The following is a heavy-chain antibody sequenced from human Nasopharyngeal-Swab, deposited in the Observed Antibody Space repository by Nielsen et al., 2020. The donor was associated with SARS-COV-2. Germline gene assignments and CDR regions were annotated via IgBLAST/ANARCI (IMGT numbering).Heavy chain of an antibody. J-gene: IGHJ4*02. CDR3: ATAPPYYDRLDC. V-gene: IGHV4-39*01. CDR1: GGSISSSSYY. D-gene: IGHD3-22*01. Sequence: SETLSLTCTVSGGSISSSSYYWGWIRQPPGKGLEWIGSIYYSGSTYYNPSLKSRVTISVDTSKNQFSLELSSMTAADTAVYYCATAPPYYDRLDCWGPGTLVTVSS. CDR2: IYYSGST.